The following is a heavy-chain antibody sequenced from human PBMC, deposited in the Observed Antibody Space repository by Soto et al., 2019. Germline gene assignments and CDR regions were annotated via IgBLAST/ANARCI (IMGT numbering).Heavy chain of an antibody. CDR2: MNPNSGNT. CDR3: ARGTVTIYYYYYYYMDV. Sequence: GASVKVSCKASGYTFTSYDINWVRQATGQGLEWMGWMNPNSGNTGYAQKFQGRVTMTRNTSISTAYMELSSLRSEDTAVYYCARGTVTIYYYYYYYMDVWGKGTTVTVSS. J-gene: IGHJ6*03. D-gene: IGHD4-17*01. V-gene: IGHV1-8*01. CDR1: GYTFTSYD.